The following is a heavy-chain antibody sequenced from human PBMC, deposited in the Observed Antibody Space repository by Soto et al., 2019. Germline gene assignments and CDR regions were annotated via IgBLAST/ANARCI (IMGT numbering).Heavy chain of an antibody. Sequence: GGSLRLSCAASGFTFSSYAMSWVRQAPGKGLEWVSAISGSGGSTYYADSVKDRFTISRDNSKNTLYLQMNSLRAEDTAVYYCAKDGGIAVAHDAFDIWGQGTMVTVSS. V-gene: IGHV3-23*01. CDR3: AKDGGIAVAHDAFDI. D-gene: IGHD6-19*01. J-gene: IGHJ3*02. CDR2: ISGSGGST. CDR1: GFTFSSYA.